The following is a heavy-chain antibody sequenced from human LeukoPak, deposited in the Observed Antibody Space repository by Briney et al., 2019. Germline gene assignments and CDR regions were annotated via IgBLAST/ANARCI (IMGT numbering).Heavy chain of an antibody. J-gene: IGHJ4*02. CDR3: ARSSRYDIWTGYPY. CDR2: INANSGGT. V-gene: IGHV1-2*02. Sequence: ASVKVSCKASGYTFTGYYLHWVRQAPGQGLEWMGWINANSGGTNYAQKFQGRVTMTRDTSISTAYMELSRLRSDDTAVYYCARSSRYDIWTGYPYWGQGTLVTVSP. D-gene: IGHD3-9*01. CDR1: GYTFTGYY.